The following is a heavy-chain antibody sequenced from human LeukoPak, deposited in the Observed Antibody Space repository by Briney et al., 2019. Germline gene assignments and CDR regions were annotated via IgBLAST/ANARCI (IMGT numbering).Heavy chain of an antibody. CDR1: GYSISSGYY. CDR2: IYHSGST. CDR3: ARLLWFGESYYFDY. Sequence: PSETLSLTCAVSGYSISSGYYWGWIRQPPGKGLEWIGSIYHSGSTYYNPSLKSRVTISVDTSKNQFSLKLSSVTAADTAVYYCARLLWFGESYYFDYWGQGTLVTVSS. V-gene: IGHV4-38-2*01. J-gene: IGHJ4*02. D-gene: IGHD3-10*01.